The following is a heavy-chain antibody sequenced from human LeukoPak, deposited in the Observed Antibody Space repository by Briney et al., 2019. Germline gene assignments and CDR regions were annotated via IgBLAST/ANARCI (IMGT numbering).Heavy chain of an antibody. CDR2: VSFGSSYI. CDR3: ARASTEYAVTDGFDT. D-gene: IGHD4-17*01. CDR1: GFTFKDYT. V-gene: IGHV3-21*06. J-gene: IGHJ5*02. Sequence: GGSLRLSCAASGFTFKDYTMNWVRQSPGKGLQWVSYVSFGSSYISYADSLKGRFTISRDDAKSLVYLEMTSLRTDDTAVYYCARASTEYAVTDGFDTWGPGTLVTVSS.